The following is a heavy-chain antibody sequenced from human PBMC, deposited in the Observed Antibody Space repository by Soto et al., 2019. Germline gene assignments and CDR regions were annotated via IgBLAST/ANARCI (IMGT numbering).Heavy chain of an antibody. V-gene: IGHV3-23*04. CDR3: AMSAGYGGAFDV. CDR1: GFTFSIYA. J-gene: IGHJ3*01. Sequence: EKQLVESGGALAQPGGSLRLSCVGSGFTFSIYALTWVRQAPGKGLEWVSLITNNGDTTFFGDSVKGRFSISEDNSKNTLYLHLETLSAADTAVYYCAMSAGYGGAFDVWGQGTMVAVSS. D-gene: IGHD5-12*01. CDR2: ITNNGDTT.